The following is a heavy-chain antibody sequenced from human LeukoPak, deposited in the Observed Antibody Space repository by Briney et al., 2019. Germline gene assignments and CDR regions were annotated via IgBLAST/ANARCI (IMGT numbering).Heavy chain of an antibody. CDR2: IYPSDSNT. V-gene: IGHV5-51*01. CDR3: VRPSQVVLGESMGLFDY. Sequence: GESLKISCRGSGYTFTTYWIGWVRQMPGKGLEWMGIIYPSDSNTNYSPSFQGQVTISADKSISTAYLQWSSLKASDAAIYYCVRPSQVVLGESMGLFDYWGQGTLVTVSS. D-gene: IGHD3-16*01. J-gene: IGHJ4*02. CDR1: GYTFTTYW.